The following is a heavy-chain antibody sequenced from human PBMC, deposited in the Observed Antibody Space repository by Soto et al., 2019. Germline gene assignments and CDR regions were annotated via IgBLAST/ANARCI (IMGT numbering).Heavy chain of an antibody. D-gene: IGHD3-9*01. J-gene: IGHJ6*02. CDR1: GFTFSSDS. V-gene: IGHV3-21*01. Sequence: EVQLVESGGGLVKPGGSLRLSCAASGFTFSSDSMNWVRQAPGKGLEWVSSISGGSSYIYYADSVKGRFTISRDNAKNSLYLQMNRLRAEDTAVYYCARVASSYDILAALYYYYGMDVWGQGTTVTVSS. CDR2: ISGGSSYI. CDR3: ARVASSYDILAALYYYYGMDV.